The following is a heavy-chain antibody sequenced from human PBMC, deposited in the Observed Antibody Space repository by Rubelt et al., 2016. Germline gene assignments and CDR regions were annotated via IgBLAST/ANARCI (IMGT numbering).Heavy chain of an antibody. V-gene: IGHV3-48*01. J-gene: IGHJ4*02. Sequence: EVQLEESGGGLVQPGGSLRLSCAASEFTLNGYSMNWVRQAPGKGLEWLSYISGSSSTISYADSVKGRFTSSKDNAKNSLYLQMNSLRAEDTAVYYGAREGTAVAGTYDYWGQGTLVTVSS. CDR3: AREGTAVAGTYDY. CDR2: ISGSSSTI. CDR1: EFTLNGYS. D-gene: IGHD6-19*01.